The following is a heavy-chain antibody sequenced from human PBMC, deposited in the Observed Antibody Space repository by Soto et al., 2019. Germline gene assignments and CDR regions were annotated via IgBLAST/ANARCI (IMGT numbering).Heavy chain of an antibody. J-gene: IGHJ6*02. D-gene: IGHD3-10*01. CDR1: GGTFSSYA. Sequence: VQLVQSGAEVKKPGSSVKVSCKASGGTFSSYAISWVRQAPGQGLEWMGGIIPIFGTANYAQKFQGRVTITADESTSTAYMELSSLRSEDTAVYYCARGGHYYGSGSYYNYYYYGMDVWGQGTTVTVSS. V-gene: IGHV1-69*01. CDR2: IIPIFGTA. CDR3: ARGGHYYGSGSYYNYYYYGMDV.